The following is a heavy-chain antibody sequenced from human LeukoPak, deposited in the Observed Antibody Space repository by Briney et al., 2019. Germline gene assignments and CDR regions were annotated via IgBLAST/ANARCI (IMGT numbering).Heavy chain of an antibody. CDR3: ARKWTAMVTDWFDP. CDR1: GYTFTSYA. CDR2: INAGNGNT. Sequence: ASVKVSCKASGYTFTSYAMHWVRQAPGQRLEWMGWINAGNGNTKYSQKFQGRVTITRDTSASTAYMELSSLRSEDTAVYYCARKWTAMVTDWFDPWGQGTLVTVSS. V-gene: IGHV1-3*01. D-gene: IGHD5-18*01. J-gene: IGHJ5*02.